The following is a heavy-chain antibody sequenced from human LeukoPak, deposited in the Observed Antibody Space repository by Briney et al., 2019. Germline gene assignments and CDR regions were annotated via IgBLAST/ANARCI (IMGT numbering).Heavy chain of an antibody. CDR1: GFTFSSYS. CDR2: ISSSSSYI. J-gene: IGHJ6*02. CDR3: ARKGLRRYYYYYGMDV. D-gene: IGHD5-12*01. Sequence: GGSLRLSCAASGFTFSSYSMNWVRQAPGKGLEWVSSISSSSSYIYYADSVKGRFTISRDNAKNSLYLQMNSLRAEDTAVYYCARKGLRRYYYYYGMDVWGQGTTVTVSS. V-gene: IGHV3-21*01.